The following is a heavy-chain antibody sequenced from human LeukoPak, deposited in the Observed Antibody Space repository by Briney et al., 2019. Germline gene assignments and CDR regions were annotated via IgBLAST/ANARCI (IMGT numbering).Heavy chain of an antibody. CDR1: GFTVSSYS. D-gene: IGHD4-17*01. CDR3: ARGGYGDYVRWGVFDY. J-gene: IGHJ4*02. V-gene: IGHV3-21*01. CDR2: ISSSSSYI. Sequence: GGSLRLSCAASGFTVSSYSMNWVRQAPGKGLEWVSSISSSSSYIYYADSVKGRFTISRDNAKNSLYLQMNSLRAEDTAVYYCARGGYGDYVRWGVFDYWGQGTLVTVSS.